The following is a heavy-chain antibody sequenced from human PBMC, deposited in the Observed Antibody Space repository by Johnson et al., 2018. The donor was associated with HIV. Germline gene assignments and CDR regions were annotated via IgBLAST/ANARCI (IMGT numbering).Heavy chain of an antibody. CDR1: GFTFSDYY. J-gene: IGHJ3*01. V-gene: IGHV3-11*04. CDR3: ARVTYYYDTSGYLTRPRAFDV. Sequence: QVQLVESGGGLVKPGGSLRLSCAASGFTFSDYYMSWIRQAPGKGLEWVSYISESGTTIYYADSVKGRFTISRDNAKNSLYLQMNSLRAEDTAVYFCARVTYYYDTSGYLTRPRAFDVWGQGTMVTVSS. D-gene: IGHD3-22*01. CDR2: ISESGTTI.